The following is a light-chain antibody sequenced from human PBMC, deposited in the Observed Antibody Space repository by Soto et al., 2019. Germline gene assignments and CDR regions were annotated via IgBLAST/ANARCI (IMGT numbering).Light chain of an antibody. Sequence: QSALTQPASVSGSPGQSSTISCSGTSSDIGRYNYVSWFQQHPGKAPKLMVYGVSNRPSGVSNRFSGSKSGNTASLTISGLQAEDESDYYCSAYTSSTPVVFGGGTQLTVL. CDR3: SAYTSSTPVV. CDR1: SSDIGRYNY. V-gene: IGLV2-14*01. CDR2: GVS. J-gene: IGLJ2*01.